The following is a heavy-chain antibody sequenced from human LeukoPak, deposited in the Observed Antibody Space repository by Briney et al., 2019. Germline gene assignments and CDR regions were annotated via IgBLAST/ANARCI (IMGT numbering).Heavy chain of an antibody. CDR2: IYHSGST. V-gene: IGHV4-30-2*05. J-gene: IGHJ4*02. D-gene: IGHD3-16*02. CDR1: GGSISSGGYS. Sequence: SETLSLTCAVSGGSISSGGYSWSWIRQPPGKGLEWIGYIYHSGSTYYNPSLKSRVTISVDTSKNQFSLKLSSVTAADTAVYYCAKDRYGQRIFDFWGQGTLVTVSS. CDR3: AKDRYGQRIFDF.